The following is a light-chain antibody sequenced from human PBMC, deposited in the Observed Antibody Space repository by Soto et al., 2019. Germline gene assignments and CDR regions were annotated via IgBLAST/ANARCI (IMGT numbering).Light chain of an antibody. J-gene: IGLJ2*01. CDR3: QSYDSSLSVSV. Sequence: QSVLTQPPSVSGAPGQRVTISCTGSSSNIGAVFDVHWYQQLRGTAPKLLIYGNTNRPSGVPDRFSGSKSGTSASLAITGLQAEDEADYYCQSYDSSLSVSVFGGGTKVTVL. CDR2: GNT. V-gene: IGLV1-40*01. CDR1: SSNIGAVFD.